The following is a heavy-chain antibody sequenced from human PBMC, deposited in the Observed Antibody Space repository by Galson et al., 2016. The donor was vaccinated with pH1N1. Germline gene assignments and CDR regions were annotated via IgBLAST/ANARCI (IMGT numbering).Heavy chain of an antibody. CDR2: IRTDGINK. D-gene: IGHD4-17*01. Sequence: SLRLSCAAAGFSFSRYGFHWVRQAPGKGLEWVAFIRTDGINKNYADSVKGRFTISRDNSRNTLFLQMNGLRAEDTAVDYCAKDLLIPGMTPVINPDDYWGQGTLVTVSS. J-gene: IGHJ4*02. V-gene: IGHV3-30*02. CDR3: AKDLLIPGMTPVINPDDY. CDR1: GFSFSRYG.